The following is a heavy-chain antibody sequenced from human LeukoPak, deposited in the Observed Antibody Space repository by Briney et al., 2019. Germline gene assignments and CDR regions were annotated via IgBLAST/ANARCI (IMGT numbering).Heavy chain of an antibody. J-gene: IGHJ4*02. CDR2: IYYSGST. V-gene: IGHV4-59*08. CDR1: GGSISSYY. CDR3: ARHGGPAREFDY. D-gene: IGHD2-2*01. Sequence: SETLSFTCTVSGGSISSYYWSWIRRPPGKGLEWVGYIYYSGSTNYNPSLKSRVTISVDTSKNQFSLKLSSVTAADTAVYYCARHGGPAREFDYWGQGTLVTVSS.